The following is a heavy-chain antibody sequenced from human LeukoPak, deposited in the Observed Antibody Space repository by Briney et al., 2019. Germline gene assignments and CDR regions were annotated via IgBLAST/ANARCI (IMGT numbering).Heavy chain of an antibody. J-gene: IGHJ3*02. D-gene: IGHD2-15*01. CDR2: IITILGIA. CDR1: RGTFSSYA. Sequence: SVKVSCKASRGTFSSYAISWVRQAPGQGLEWMGRIITILGIANYAQKFQGRVTITADKSTSTAYMELSSLRSEDTAVYYCARENALDYCSGGSCYDAFDIWGQGTMVTVSS. V-gene: IGHV1-69*04. CDR3: ARENALDYCSGGSCYDAFDI.